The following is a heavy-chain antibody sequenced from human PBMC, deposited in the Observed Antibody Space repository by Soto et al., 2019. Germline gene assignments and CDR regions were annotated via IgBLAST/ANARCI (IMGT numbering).Heavy chain of an antibody. CDR1: GFSFRDHS. D-gene: IGHD2-21*02. CDR3: ARLPKGSVVTG. J-gene: IGHJ4*01. V-gene: IGHV3-48*02. Sequence: LRLSCVGSGFSFRDHSMNWVRRPPGKGLQWISYISSSSENIYYADSVKGRFTVSRDNAKNTLFLQMNSLRDDDSAIYYCARLPKGSVVTGWGQGSLVTVSS. CDR2: ISSSSENI.